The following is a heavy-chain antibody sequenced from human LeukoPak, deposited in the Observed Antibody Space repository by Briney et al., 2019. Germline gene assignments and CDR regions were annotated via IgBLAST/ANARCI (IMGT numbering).Heavy chain of an antibody. Sequence: SVKVSCKASGGTFISFPISWVRQAPGQGLEWMGGIIPMFGTANYAQKFQGRVTITADESTSTAYMELSSLRSEDTAVYYCARGYNWNDDPFDYWGQGTLVTVSS. J-gene: IGHJ4*02. D-gene: IGHD1-1*01. CDR1: GGTFISFP. V-gene: IGHV1-69*13. CDR2: IIPMFGTA. CDR3: ARGYNWNDDPFDY.